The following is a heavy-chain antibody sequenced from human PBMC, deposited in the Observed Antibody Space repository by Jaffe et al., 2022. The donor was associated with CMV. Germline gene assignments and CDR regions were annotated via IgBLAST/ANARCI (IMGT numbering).Heavy chain of an antibody. D-gene: IGHD3-3*01. V-gene: IGHV3-49*05. J-gene: IGHJ6*02. CDR3: TYYDFWSGYYNGMDV. Sequence: EVQLVESGGGLVKPGRSLRLSCTASGFTFGDYAMSWFRQAPGKGLEWVGFIRSKAYGGTTEYAASVKGRFTISRDDSKSIAYLQMNSLKTEDTAVYYCTYYDFWSGYYNGMDVWGQGTTVTVSS. CDR1: GFTFGDYA. CDR2: IRSKAYGGTT.